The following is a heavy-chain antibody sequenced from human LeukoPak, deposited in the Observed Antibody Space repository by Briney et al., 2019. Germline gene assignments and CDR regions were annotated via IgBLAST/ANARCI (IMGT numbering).Heavy chain of an antibody. CDR1: GYTFTGYY. Sequence: ASVKVSCKASGYTFTGYYMHWVRQAPGQGLEWMGRINPNSGGTNYAQKFQGRVTMTRDTSISTAYMELSRLRSDDTAVYHCARVVLDSSGYRGVDVWGKGTTVTVSS. J-gene: IGHJ6*04. CDR2: INPNSGGT. D-gene: IGHD3-22*01. CDR3: ARVVLDSSGYRGVDV. V-gene: IGHV1-2*06.